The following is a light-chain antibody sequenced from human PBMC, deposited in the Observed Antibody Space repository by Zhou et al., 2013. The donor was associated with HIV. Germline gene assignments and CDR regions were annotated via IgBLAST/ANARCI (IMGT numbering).Light chain of an antibody. CDR1: SSDVGGYNY. CDR3: SSYTSSIPVV. CDR2: DVS. J-gene: IGLJ2*01. V-gene: IGLV2-14*03. Sequence: QSALTQPASVSGSPGQSITISCTGTSSDVGGYNYVSWYQRLPDKAPTLLIFDVSTRPSGVSDRFSGSKSGNTASLTISGLQAEDEADYYCSSYTSSIPVVFGGGTKLTVL.